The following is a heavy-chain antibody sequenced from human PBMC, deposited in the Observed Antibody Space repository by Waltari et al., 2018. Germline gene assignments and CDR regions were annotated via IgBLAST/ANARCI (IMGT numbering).Heavy chain of an antibody. CDR3: AKGGFMETVVTPWYFDS. CDR1: GFTFRFYA. CDR2: ISGGGGNT. D-gene: IGHD2-21*02. J-gene: IGHJ4*02. Sequence: EVQLLESGGGLVHPGGSLTLSCAASGFTFRFYAMSWLRQAPGKGLEWVSAISGGGGNTDYADSVKGRFYISRDNSKKTVFLQMSSLRADDTAEYYCAKGGFMETVVTPWYFDSWGQGTLVTVSS. V-gene: IGHV3-23*01.